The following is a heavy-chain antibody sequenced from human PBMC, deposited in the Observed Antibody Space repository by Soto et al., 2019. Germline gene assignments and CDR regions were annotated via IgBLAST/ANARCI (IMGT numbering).Heavy chain of an antibody. J-gene: IGHJ5*02. D-gene: IGHD3-10*01. CDR3: ARGYYYGSGSLSLNWFDP. CDR2: ISAYSGNT. Sequence: ASVKVSCKASGYTFTSYGISWVRQAPGQGLEWMGWISAYSGNTNYAQKLQGRVAMTTDTSTSTAYMELRSLRSDDTAVYYCARGYYYGSGSLSLNWFDPWGQGTLVTVSS. V-gene: IGHV1-18*01. CDR1: GYTFTSYG.